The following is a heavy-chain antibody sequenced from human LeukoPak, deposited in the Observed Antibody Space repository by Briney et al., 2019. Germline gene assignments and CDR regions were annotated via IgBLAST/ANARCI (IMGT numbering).Heavy chain of an antibody. J-gene: IGHJ6*02. CDR2: ISGSGGST. V-gene: IGHV3-23*01. Sequence: GGSLRLSCAASGFTFSSYAMSWVRQAPGKGLEWVSAISGSGGSTYYADSVKGRFTISRDNSKNTLYLQMNSLRAEDTAVYYCAKESIAVAGRGYYYYGMDVWGQGTTVTVSS. CDR1: GFTFSSYA. D-gene: IGHD6-19*01. CDR3: AKESIAVAGRGYYYYGMDV.